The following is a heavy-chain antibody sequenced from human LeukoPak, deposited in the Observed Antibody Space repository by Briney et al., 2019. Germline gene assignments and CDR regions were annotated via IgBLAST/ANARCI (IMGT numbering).Heavy chain of an antibody. J-gene: IGHJ2*01. V-gene: IGHV4-38-2*01. CDR2: FYHTGNT. Sequence: SETLSLTCAVSGYSISNHYYWAWLRQPPGKGLEWIGSFYHTGNTYYNPSLQSRVAISVDTSKNQFSLELTPVTAADTAVYYCASVDTPRARYFDLWGRGILVTVSS. CDR1: GYSISNHYY. CDR3: ASVDTPRARYFDL. D-gene: IGHD5-18*01.